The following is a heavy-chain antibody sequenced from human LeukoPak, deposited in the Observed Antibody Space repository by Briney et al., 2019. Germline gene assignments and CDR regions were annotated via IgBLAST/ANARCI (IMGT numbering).Heavy chain of an antibody. CDR3: ARDHYDSSGYYFDY. Sequence: GASVKLSCKASGYTFTGYYMHWVRQAPGQGLEWVGWINPNSGGTNYAQNFQGRVTMTRDTSISTAYMELSRLRSDDTAVYYCARDHYDSSGYYFDYWGQGTLVTVSS. CDR2: INPNSGGT. D-gene: IGHD3-22*01. J-gene: IGHJ4*02. V-gene: IGHV1-2*02. CDR1: GYTFTGYY.